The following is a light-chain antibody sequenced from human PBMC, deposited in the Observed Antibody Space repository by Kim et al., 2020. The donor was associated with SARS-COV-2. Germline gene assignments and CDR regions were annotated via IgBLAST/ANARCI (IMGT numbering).Light chain of an antibody. CDR3: TSYTSSITWV. CDR1: SSDVGGYNF. CDR2: AVS. J-gene: IGLJ3*02. Sequence: GQSITVSCAGTSSDVGGYNFVSWYHQHPGNAPNLMIYAVSKRPSGVSNRFSGSKSGNTASLTISGIQAEDEADYYCTSYTSSITWVFGGGTQLTVL. V-gene: IGLV2-14*04.